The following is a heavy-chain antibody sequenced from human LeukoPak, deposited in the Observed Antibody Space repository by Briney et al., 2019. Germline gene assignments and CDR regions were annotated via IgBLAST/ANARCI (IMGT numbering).Heavy chain of an antibody. CDR2: ISYDGSNK. D-gene: IGHD3-3*01. Sequence: GGSLRLSCAASGFTFSSYGMHWVRQAPGKGLEWVAVISYDGSNKYYADSVKGRFTISRDNSKNTLYLQMNSLRAEDTAVYYCAKEDFWFEDWGQGTLVTVS. J-gene: IGHJ5*02. CDR3: AKEDFWFED. V-gene: IGHV3-30*18. CDR1: GFTFSSYG.